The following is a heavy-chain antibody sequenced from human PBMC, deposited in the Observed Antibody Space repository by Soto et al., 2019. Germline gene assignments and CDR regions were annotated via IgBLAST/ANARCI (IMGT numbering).Heavy chain of an antibody. Sequence: ASVKVSFKASGGTFSSYAISWVRQAPGQGLEWMGGIIPIFGTANYAQKFQGRVTITADKSTSTAYMELSSLRSEDTAVYYCARVKRGLWSTTKIWENWFDPWGQGTLVTVSS. J-gene: IGHJ5*02. CDR2: IIPIFGTA. V-gene: IGHV1-69*06. D-gene: IGHD2-2*01. CDR3: ARVKRGLWSTTKIWENWFDP. CDR1: GGTFSSYA.